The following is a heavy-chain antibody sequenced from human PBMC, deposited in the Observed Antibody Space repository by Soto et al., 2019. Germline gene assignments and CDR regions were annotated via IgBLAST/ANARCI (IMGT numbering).Heavy chain of an antibody. CDR2: IYYSGST. CDR3: SRLSRHTIFGVARQVNDY. CDR1: GGSISSGDYY. V-gene: IGHV4-30-4*01. J-gene: IGHJ4*02. Sequence: SETLSLTCTVSGGSISSGDYYWSWIRQHPGKGLEWIGYIYYSGSTYYNPSLKSRVSLSVDTSKNQFSLKLSSVTAADTAVYYFSRLSRHTIFGVARQVNDYWRQGTLVTVSS. D-gene: IGHD3-3*01.